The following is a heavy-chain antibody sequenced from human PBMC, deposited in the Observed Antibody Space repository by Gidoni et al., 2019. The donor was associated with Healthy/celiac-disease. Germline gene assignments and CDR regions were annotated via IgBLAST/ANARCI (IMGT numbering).Heavy chain of an antibody. CDR3: ARAHTYYDILKFDY. J-gene: IGHJ4*02. CDR2: ISSSSSYI. D-gene: IGHD3-9*01. Sequence: EVQLVESGGGLVKPGGSLRLSCAASGFTFSSYSMNWVRQAPGKGLEWVSSISSSSSYIYYADSVKGRFTISRDNAKNSLYLQMNSLRAEDTAVYYCARAHTYYDILKFDYWGQGTLVTVSS. CDR1: GFTFSSYS. V-gene: IGHV3-21*01.